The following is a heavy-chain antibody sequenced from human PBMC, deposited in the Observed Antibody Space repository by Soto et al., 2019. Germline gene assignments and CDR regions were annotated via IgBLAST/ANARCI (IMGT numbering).Heavy chain of an antibody. V-gene: IGHV4-59*01. D-gene: IGHD1-1*01. CDR1: GASISSFY. CDR2: IHYSGTI. J-gene: IGHJ5*02. CDR3: ARDRDAYNRFDP. Sequence: SETLSLTCSVSGASISSFYWSWIRQPPGKGLEWIGYIHYSGTINYNPSLKSRLTISIDLSKSQVSLKLTSVTAADTAVYYCARDRDAYNRFDPWGQGTLVTVSS.